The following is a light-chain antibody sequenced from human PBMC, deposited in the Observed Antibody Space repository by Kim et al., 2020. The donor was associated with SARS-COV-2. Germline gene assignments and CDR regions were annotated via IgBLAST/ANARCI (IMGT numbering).Light chain of an antibody. CDR2: SNN. CDR3: AAWDDSLRV. J-gene: IGLJ1*01. CDR1: SSNIGSNT. V-gene: IGLV1-44*01. Sequence: ELTQPPSASGTPGQRVTISCSGSSSNIGSNTVNWYQQLPGTAPKLLIYSNNQRPSGFPDRFSGSKSGTSASLAISGLQSEDEADYYCAAWDDSLRVFGTGTKVTVL.